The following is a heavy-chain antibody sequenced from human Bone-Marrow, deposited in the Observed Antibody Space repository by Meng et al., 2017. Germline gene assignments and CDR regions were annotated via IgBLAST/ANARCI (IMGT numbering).Heavy chain of an antibody. D-gene: IGHD3-22*01. CDR3: ARDPLMYYYDSSGYTYFDY. J-gene: IGHJ4*02. Sequence: ASVKVFCKASGYTFTGYYMHWVRQAPGQGLEWMGWINPNSGGTNYAQKFQGRVTMTRDTSISTAYMELSRLGSDDTAVYYCARDPLMYYYDSSGYTYFDYWGQGTRVTVSS. V-gene: IGHV1-2*02. CDR1: GYTFTGYY. CDR2: INPNSGGT.